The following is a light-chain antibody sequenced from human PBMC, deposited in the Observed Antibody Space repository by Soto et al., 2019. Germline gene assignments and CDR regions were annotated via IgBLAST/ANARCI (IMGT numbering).Light chain of an antibody. CDR1: QGMRNY. CDR2: AAS. J-gene: IGKJ5*01. CDR3: QQRSNWIPT. V-gene: IGKV1-17*01. Sequence: EIQMTQSPSSLSASVGDRVTITCRASQGMRNYLGWYQKKPGKVPKSLIYAASSLQSGVPSRFSGSGPGTEFNLTISRLETEDCAVYECQQRSNWIPTVCPWTRLEIK.